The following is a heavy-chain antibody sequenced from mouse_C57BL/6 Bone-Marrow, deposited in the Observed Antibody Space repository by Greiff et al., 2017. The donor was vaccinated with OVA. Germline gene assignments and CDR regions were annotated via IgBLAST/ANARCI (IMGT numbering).Heavy chain of an antibody. Sequence: VATISDGGSYTYYPDNVKGRFTISRDNANNNLYLQMSHLKSEDTAMYYCARDRGLRRRYYAMDYWGQGTSVTVSS. D-gene: IGHD2-4*01. CDR2: ISDGGSYT. J-gene: IGHJ4*01. V-gene: IGHV5-4*01. CDR3: ARDRGLRRRYYAMDY.